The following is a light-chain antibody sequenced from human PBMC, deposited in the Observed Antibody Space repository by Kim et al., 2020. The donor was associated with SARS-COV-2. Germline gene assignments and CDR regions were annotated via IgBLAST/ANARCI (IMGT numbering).Light chain of an antibody. CDR3: QSYDISLGPPGSWV. J-gene: IGLJ3*02. Sequence: QSALTQPPSVSGAPGQRVTISCTRTTSSVGAGFDVHWYRQTPGTAPQLLIYANSNRPSGVPDRFSGSKSGASASLIIAGLQAEDEADYYCQSYDISLGPPGSWVFGGGTQLTVL. CDR1: TSSVGAGFD. V-gene: IGLV1-40*03. CDR2: ANS.